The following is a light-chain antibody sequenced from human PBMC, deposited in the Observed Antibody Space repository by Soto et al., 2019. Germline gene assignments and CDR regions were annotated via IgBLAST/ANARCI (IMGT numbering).Light chain of an antibody. V-gene: IGKV3-11*01. CDR1: QSVSTY. J-gene: IGKJ2*01. Sequence: EIVLTQSPDTLSLSPGERVTLSCRASQSVSTYLVWYQQKLGQAPRLLIYDASNRATGIPARFTGSGSGTDFTLTISSLEPEDFAVYYCQQRSVWPRTFGQGTKLEIK. CDR3: QQRSVWPRT. CDR2: DAS.